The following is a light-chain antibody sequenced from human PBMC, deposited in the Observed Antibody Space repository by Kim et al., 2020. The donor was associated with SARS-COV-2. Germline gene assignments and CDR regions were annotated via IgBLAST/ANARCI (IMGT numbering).Light chain of an antibody. CDR2: TAS. Sequence: ASVGDRSTITCLASQSVSAWLAWYQQQPGKAPNLLIYTASSLESGVPSRFSASGSGTEFTLTISSLQPDDFATYYCLQYNAYSPWTFGQGTKLEI. J-gene: IGKJ1*01. CDR3: LQYNAYSPWT. V-gene: IGKV1-5*03. CDR1: QSVSAW.